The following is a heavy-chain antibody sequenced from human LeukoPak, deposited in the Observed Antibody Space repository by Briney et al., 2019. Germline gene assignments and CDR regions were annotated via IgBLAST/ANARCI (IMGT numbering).Heavy chain of an antibody. Sequence: PGGSLRLSCAASGFTFSSYAMHWVRQAPGKGLEWVAVISYDGSNKYYADSVRGRFTISRDNSKNTLYLQMNSLRAEDTAVYHCARNIGDSSSNWFDPWGQGTLVTVSS. V-gene: IGHV3-30-3*01. CDR1: GFTFSSYA. CDR3: ARNIGDSSSNWFDP. D-gene: IGHD6-6*01. J-gene: IGHJ5*02. CDR2: ISYDGSNK.